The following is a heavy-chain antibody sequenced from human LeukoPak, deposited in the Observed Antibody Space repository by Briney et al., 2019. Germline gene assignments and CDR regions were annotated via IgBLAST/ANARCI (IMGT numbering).Heavy chain of an antibody. Sequence: PGGSLRLSCEASGCTFSAYAMTWVLQAPGQGREWVSSVGSDNKPHYSESVKGRFAISRDNSKSMLFLQLNSLRAEDTAAYYCVRDGPGGIEARKRYYGMDVWGQGTTVSVSS. J-gene: IGHJ6*02. D-gene: IGHD6-6*01. CDR1: GCTFSAYA. CDR3: VRDGPGGIEARKRYYGMDV. CDR2: VGSDNKP. V-gene: IGHV3-23*01.